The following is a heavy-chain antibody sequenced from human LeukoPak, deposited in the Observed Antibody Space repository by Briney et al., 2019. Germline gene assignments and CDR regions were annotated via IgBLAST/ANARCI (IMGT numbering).Heavy chain of an antibody. CDR3: AARYSSSWYDFDY. CDR2: IYYSGST. V-gene: IGHV4-59*01. J-gene: IGHJ4*02. Sequence: SETLSLTCTVSGGSISSYDWSWIRQPPGKGLEWIGYIYYSGSTNYNPSLKSRVTISVDTSKNQFSLKLSSVTAADTAVYYCAARYSSSWYDFDYWGQGTLVTVSS. D-gene: IGHD6-13*01. CDR1: GGSISSYD.